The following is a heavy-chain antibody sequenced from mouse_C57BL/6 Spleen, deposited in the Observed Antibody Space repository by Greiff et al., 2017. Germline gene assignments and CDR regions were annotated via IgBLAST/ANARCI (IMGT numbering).Heavy chain of an antibody. CDR1: GYSFTGYY. CDR3: ARPSYYGNYDYWYFDV. J-gene: IGHJ1*03. D-gene: IGHD2-10*01. V-gene: IGHV1-31*01. CDR2: IYPYNGVS. Sequence: EVKLQQSGPELVKPGASVKISCKASGYSFTGYYMHWVKQSHGNILDWIGYIYPYNGVSSYNQKFKGKATLTVDKSSSTAYMELRSLTSEDSAVYYCARPSYYGNYDYWYFDVSGTGTTVTVSS.